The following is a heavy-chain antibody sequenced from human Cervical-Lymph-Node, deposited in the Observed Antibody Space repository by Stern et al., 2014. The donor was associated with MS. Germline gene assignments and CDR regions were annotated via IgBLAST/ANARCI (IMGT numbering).Heavy chain of an antibody. CDR2: IYPDDSDT. CDR1: GYSFTSYW. CDR3: ARQRHYDILRGVGYFDY. J-gene: IGHJ4*02. Sequence: EVQLVESGAEVKKPGESLKISCKGSGYSFTSYWIGWVRQMPGKGLEWMGIIYPDDSDTRYSPSFQGQVPISADKSISTAYLQWSSLKASDTAIYYCARQRHYDILRGVGYFDYWGQGTLVTVSS. D-gene: IGHD3-9*01. V-gene: IGHV5-51*01.